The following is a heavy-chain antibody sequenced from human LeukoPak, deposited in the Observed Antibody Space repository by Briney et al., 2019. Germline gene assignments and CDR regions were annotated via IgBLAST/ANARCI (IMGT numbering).Heavy chain of an antibody. CDR2: IYYSGST. V-gene: IGHV4-31*03. Sequence: SQTLSLTCTVSGGSISSGGYYWSWIRQHPGKGLEWFGYIYYSGSTYYNPSLKSRVTISVDTSKDQFSLKLSSVTAADTAVYYCARGAGYSGYDYYYGMDVWGQGITVTVSS. J-gene: IGHJ6*02. CDR3: ARGAGYSGYDYYYGMDV. CDR1: GGSISSGGYY. D-gene: IGHD5-12*01.